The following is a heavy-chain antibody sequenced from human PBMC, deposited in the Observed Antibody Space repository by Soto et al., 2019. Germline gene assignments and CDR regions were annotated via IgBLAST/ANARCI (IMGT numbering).Heavy chain of an antibody. CDR2: ISWNSGSI. V-gene: IGHV3-9*01. CDR3: AKGLQSPWEGSCDS. J-gene: IGHJ4*02. Sequence: GGSLRLSCAASGFTFSSYVMNWVRQAPGKGLEWVSGISWNSGSIGYADSVKGRFTISRDNAKNSLYLQMNSLRPEDRAFFYCAKGLQSPWEGSCDSWGQGALVPVSS. D-gene: IGHD1-26*01. CDR1: GFTFSSYV.